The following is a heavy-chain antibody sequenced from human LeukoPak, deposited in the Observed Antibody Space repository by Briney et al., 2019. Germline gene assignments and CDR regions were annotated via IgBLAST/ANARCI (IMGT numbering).Heavy chain of an antibody. V-gene: IGHV3-9*01. Sequence: GRSLRLSCAASGFTFDDYAMHWVRQAPGKGLEWVSGISWNSGSIGYADSVKGRFTISRDNAKNSLYLQMDRPRAEDTALYYCAKDPTVATSYRIDVWGQGTTVTVSS. J-gene: IGHJ6*02. CDR1: GFTFDDYA. CDR2: ISWNSGSI. CDR3: AKDPTVATSYRIDV. D-gene: IGHD4-17*01.